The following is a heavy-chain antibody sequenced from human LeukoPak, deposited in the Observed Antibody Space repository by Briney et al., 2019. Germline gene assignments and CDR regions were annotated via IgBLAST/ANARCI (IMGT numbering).Heavy chain of an antibody. CDR2: ISAYNGNT. CDR1: GYTFTSYG. V-gene: IGHV1-18*01. CDR3: ARDRVHYYDSSGYYDH. J-gene: IGHJ4*02. Sequence: GASVKVSCKASGYTFTSYGISWVRQAPGQGLEWMGWISAYNGNTNYAQKLQGRVTMTTDTSTSTAYMELRSLRSDDTAVYYCARDRVHYYDSSGYYDHWGQGTLVTASS. D-gene: IGHD3-22*01.